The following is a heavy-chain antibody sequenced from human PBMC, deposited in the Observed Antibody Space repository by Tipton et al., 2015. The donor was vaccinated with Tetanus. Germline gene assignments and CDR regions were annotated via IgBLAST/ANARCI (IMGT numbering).Heavy chain of an antibody. CDR1: GYAFISYW. D-gene: IGHD4-23*01. CDR3: ARHSVGSEIGYYDDMDV. J-gene: IGHJ6*02. CDR2: IYPADSDI. Sequence: QLVQSGAEVKKPGESLRISCKGSGYAFISYWIAWVRQMPGKGLEWMGAIYPADSDIRNSPSFQGQVTMSVDKSTSTAYLHWRSLKASDTAMYVCARHSVGSEIGYYDDMDVWGQGTMVTVSS. V-gene: IGHV5-51*01.